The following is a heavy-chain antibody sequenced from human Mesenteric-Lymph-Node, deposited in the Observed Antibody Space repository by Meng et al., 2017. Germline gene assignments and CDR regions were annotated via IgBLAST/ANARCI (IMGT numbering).Heavy chain of an antibody. CDR1: GFTFDDYA. CDR2: ISGDGATT. V-gene: IGHV3-20*04. CDR3: ARDRRITMVRGVMAFDY. D-gene: IGHD3-10*01. Sequence: GGSLRLSCAASGFTFDDYAMHWVRQAPGKGLEWVSVISGDGATTYYANSVKGRFTISRDNAKNSLYLQMNSLRAEDTAVYYCARDRRITMVRGVMAFDYWGQGTLVTVSS. J-gene: IGHJ4*02.